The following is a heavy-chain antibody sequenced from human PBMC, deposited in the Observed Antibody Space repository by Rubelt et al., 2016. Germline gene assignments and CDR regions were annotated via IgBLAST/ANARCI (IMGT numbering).Heavy chain of an antibody. D-gene: IGHD6-13*01. CDR2: INPSGSST. Sequence: QVQLVQSGAEVKKPGSSVKASCKASGYTFTSYYMHWVRQATGQRLELMGIINPSGSSTSYAQKFQGRVTMNRDTATSTVDMELSSLRSEDEAVYYWARNQYSSSWYLNPWGQGTLVTVSS. CDR3: ARNQYSSSWYLNP. J-gene: IGHJ5*02. V-gene: IGHV1-46*01. CDR1: GYTFTSYY.